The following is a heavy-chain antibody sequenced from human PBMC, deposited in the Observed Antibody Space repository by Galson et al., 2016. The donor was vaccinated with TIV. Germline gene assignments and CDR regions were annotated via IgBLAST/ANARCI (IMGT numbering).Heavy chain of an antibody. CDR2: TFYRSKWYN. D-gene: IGHD3-3*01. V-gene: IGHV6-1*01. CDR3: ARGAPSVFGVIMTLDY. Sequence: CAISGDSVSSNSAAWNWLRQSPSRGLEWLGRTFYRSKWYNDYAPSVKSRITINPDTSKNQFSLQLNSVTPEDAAVYYCARGAPSVFGVIMTLDYWGRGTLVTVSS. J-gene: IGHJ4*02. CDR1: GDSVSSNSAA.